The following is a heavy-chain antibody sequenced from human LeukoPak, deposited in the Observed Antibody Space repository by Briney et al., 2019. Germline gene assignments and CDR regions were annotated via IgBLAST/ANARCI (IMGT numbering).Heavy chain of an antibody. Sequence: GGSLRPSCAASGFSFSTHCMHCVRQAPGEGLVWVSRINNDGSDATYADSVKGRFTSSRDNAKNTLYLQMNSLRVGDTAVCFCERGYFVPDYWGQGTLVTVSS. V-gene: IGHV3-74*01. CDR3: ERGYFVPDY. J-gene: IGHJ4*02. D-gene: IGHD3-10*02. CDR2: INNDGSDA. CDR1: GFSFSTHC.